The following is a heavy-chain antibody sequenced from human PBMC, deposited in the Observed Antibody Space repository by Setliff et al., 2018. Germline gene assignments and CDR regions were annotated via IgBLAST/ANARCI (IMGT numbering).Heavy chain of an antibody. D-gene: IGHD1-26*01. CDR3: ARGRVDSGSYNDLGYFDD. J-gene: IGHJ4*02. CDR1: GDSISSTYH. Sequence: SETLSLTCNVSGDSISSTYHWGWIRQSPGKGLEWIGTIYHSGNTYYNPSLNSRLTISVDTSKNQFSLRLTSVTAADTAIYFCARGRVDSGSYNDLGYFDDWGKGTLVTVSS. V-gene: IGHV4-38-2*02. CDR2: IYHSGNT.